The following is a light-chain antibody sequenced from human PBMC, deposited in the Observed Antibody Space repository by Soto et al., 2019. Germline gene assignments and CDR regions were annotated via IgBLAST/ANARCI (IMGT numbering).Light chain of an antibody. Sequence: EIVLTQSPGTLSLSPGERATLSCRASQSVRSSFLAWYQQKPGQAPRLLISDASSRATGIPDRFSGSGSGTDFTLTISRLEPEDFAVYYCQQYGNSPRTFGQGTKVEI. CDR3: QQYGNSPRT. CDR2: DAS. J-gene: IGKJ1*01. V-gene: IGKV3-20*01. CDR1: QSVRSSF.